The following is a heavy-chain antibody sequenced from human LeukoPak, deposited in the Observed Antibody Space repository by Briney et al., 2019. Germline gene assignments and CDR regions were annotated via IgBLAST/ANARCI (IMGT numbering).Heavy chain of an antibody. CDR2: ISSSGGTT. CDR3: AKTRTNNAPTIAY. Sequence: GGSLRLSCAASGFTFNNYAMTGVRQAPGKGLEWVSTISSSGGTTYSAHSVKGRFTISRDSSKNTLYLKMNSLRVEDTAIYYCAKTRTNNAPTIAYWGEGTLVTVSS. D-gene: IGHD2-8*01. CDR1: GFTFNNYA. V-gene: IGHV3-23*01. J-gene: IGHJ4*02.